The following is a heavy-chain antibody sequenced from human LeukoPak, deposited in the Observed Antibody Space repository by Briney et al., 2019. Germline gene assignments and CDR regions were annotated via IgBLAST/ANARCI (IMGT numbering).Heavy chain of an antibody. CDR2: ISSSGSTI. Sequence: PGGSLRLSCTASGFTFGSYEMNWVRQAPGKGLEWVSYISSSGSTIYYADSVKGRFTISRDNAKNSLYLQMNSLRAEDTAVYYCARDHVSVGFDYWGQGTLVTVSS. V-gene: IGHV3-48*03. CDR3: ARDHVSVGFDY. J-gene: IGHJ4*02. CDR1: GFTFGSYE.